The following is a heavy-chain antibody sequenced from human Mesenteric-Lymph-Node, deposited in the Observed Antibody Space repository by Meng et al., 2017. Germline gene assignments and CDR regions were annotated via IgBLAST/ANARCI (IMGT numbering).Heavy chain of an antibody. CDR3: ARDLRPYGDYVSGY. J-gene: IGHJ4*02. V-gene: IGHV4-4*02. D-gene: IGHD4-17*01. CDR2: IYHSGST. Sequence: VHLQESVPVLVKPSGPLSLTCAGSGGSISSSNWWSWVRQPPGKGLEWIGEIYHSGSTNYNPSLKSRVTISVDKSKNQFSLKLSSVTAADTAVYYCARDLRPYGDYVSGYWGQGTLVTVSS. CDR1: GGSISSSNW.